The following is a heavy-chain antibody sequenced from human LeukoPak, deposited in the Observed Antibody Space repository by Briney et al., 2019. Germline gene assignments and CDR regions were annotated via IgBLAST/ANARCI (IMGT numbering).Heavy chain of an antibody. J-gene: IGHJ4*02. CDR1: GFTFSSYS. CDR3: ARVAVVPAAAFDY. Sequence: GGSLRLSCAASGFTFSSYSMNWVRQAPGKGLEWVSSISSSSSYIYYADSVKGRFIISRDNAKNSLYLQMNSLRAEDTAVYYCARVAVVPAAAFDYWGQGTLVTVSS. CDR2: ISSSSSYI. D-gene: IGHD2-2*01. V-gene: IGHV3-21*01.